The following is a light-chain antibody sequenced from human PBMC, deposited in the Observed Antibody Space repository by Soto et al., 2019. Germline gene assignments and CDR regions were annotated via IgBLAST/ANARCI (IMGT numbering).Light chain of an antibody. J-gene: IGKJ4*01. CDR1: QSISTS. V-gene: IGKV3-11*01. Sequence: EIVLTQSPATLSLSPGEGATLSCRASQSISTSLAWYQQKPGQAPRLLIYDASNRATGIPARFSGGGSGTDFTLPIISLEPEDFAVYYCQQRSNWPPGPLTFGGGTKVEIK. CDR2: DAS. CDR3: QQRSNWPPGPLT.